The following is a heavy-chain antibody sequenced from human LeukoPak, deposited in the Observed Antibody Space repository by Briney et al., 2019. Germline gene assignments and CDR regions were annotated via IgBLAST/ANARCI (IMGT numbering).Heavy chain of an antibody. D-gene: IGHD3-10*01. CDR1: GFTFSSYA. CDR2: ISYDGSNK. J-gene: IGHJ4*02. V-gene: IGHV3-30-3*01. Sequence: GGSLRLSCAASGFTFSSYAMHWVRQAPGKGLEWVAVISYDGSNKYYADSVKGRFTISRDNSKNTLYLQMNSLRAEDTAVYYCARGSAYGSGSLDYWGQGTLVTVSS. CDR3: ARGSAYGSGSLDY.